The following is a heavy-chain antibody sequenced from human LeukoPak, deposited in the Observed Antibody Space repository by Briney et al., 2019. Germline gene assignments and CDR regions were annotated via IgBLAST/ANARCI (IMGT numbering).Heavy chain of an antibody. D-gene: IGHD3-22*01. CDR2: IRYGGSNK. CDR1: GFTLSCYG. CDR3: AKVGGITVIADAFDI. V-gene: IGHV3-30*02. J-gene: IGHJ3*02. Sequence: PGGSLRLSCAACGFTLSCYGMHWVGPAPGRGVAWVAFIRYGGSNKYYADSVKGRFTISRDNSKNTLYLQMNSLRAEDTAVYYCAKVGGITVIADAFDIWGQGTMVTVSS.